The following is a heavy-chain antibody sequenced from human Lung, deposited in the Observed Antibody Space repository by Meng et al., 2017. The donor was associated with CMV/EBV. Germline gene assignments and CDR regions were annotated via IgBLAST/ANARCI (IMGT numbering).Heavy chain of an antibody. V-gene: IGHV3-43*01. CDR1: GFTFDDYT. D-gene: IGHD1-26*01. Sequence: ESLKISCAASGFTFDDYTMHWVRQAPGKGLEWVSLISWDGGSTYYADSVKGRFTISRDNSKNSLYLQMNSLRTEDTALYYCAKDRYSGSYSSPGYFDYWGQGTXVTVSS. CDR3: AKDRYSGSYSSPGYFDY. CDR2: ISWDGGST. J-gene: IGHJ4*02.